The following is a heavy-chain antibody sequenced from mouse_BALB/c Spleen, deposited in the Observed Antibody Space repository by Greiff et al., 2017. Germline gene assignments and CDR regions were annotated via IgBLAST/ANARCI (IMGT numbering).Heavy chain of an antibody. D-gene: IGHD3-1*01. Sequence: EVKLVESGGGLVQPGGSLKLSCAASGFPFSSYTMSWVRQTPEKRLEWVAYISNGGGSTYYPDTVKGRFTISRDNAKNTLYLQMSSLKSEDTAMYYCARRTAHAMDYWGQGTSVTVSS. CDR2: ISNGGGST. CDR3: ARRTAHAMDY. V-gene: IGHV5-12-2*01. J-gene: IGHJ4*01. CDR1: GFPFSSYT.